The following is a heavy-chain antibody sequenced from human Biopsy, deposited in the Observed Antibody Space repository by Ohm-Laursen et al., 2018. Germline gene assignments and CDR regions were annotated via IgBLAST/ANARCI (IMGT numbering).Heavy chain of an antibody. CDR2: ISTYNGNT. V-gene: IGHV1-18*01. D-gene: IGHD2-2*01. Sequence: ATVKISCKVSGYTFSGYGINWVRQAPGQGLEWLGWISTYNGNTNYAQNLQGRVTMTTDTSTSTAYMELRSLRSDDTAVYYCARGGTLVVVPTAVLHSFDIWGQGTMVTVSS. CDR3: ARGGTLVVVPTAVLHSFDI. CDR1: GYTFSGYG. J-gene: IGHJ3*02.